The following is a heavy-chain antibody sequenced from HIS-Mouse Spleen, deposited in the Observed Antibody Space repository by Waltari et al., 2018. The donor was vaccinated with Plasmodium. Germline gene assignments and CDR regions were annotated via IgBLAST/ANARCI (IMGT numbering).Heavy chain of an antibody. CDR1: GLTFSSYW. CDR3: ASSWYWYFDL. Sequence: EVKLVESGGGLVQHGGSLRLSCTASGLTFSSYWLSWVRQAPGKGLEWVANIKQDGSEKYYVDSVKGRFTISRDNAKNSLYLQMNSLRAEDTAVYYCASSWYWYFDLWGRGTLVTVSS. CDR2: IKQDGSEK. D-gene: IGHD6-13*01. V-gene: IGHV3-7*01. J-gene: IGHJ2*01.